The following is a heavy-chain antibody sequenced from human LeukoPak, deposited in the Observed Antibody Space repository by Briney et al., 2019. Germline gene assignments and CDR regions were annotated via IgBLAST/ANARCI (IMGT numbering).Heavy chain of an antibody. D-gene: IGHD3-22*01. CDR3: ARAHYDSSGFPHAFDI. J-gene: IGHJ3*02. Sequence: PSETLSLTCTVSGGSISSYYWSWIRQPPGKGLEWIGYIYYSGSTNYNPSLKSRVTISVDTSKNQFSLRLSSVTAADTAVYYCARAHYDSSGFPHAFDIWGQGTMVTVSS. CDR2: IYYSGST. CDR1: GGSISSYY. V-gene: IGHV4-59*01.